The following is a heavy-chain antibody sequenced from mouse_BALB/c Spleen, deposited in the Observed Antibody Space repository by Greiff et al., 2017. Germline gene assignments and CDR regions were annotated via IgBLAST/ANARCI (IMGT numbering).Heavy chain of an antibody. CDR3: ARRRGYFSWYFDV. V-gene: IGHV5-6-2*01. Sequence: DVMLVESGGGLVKLGGSLKLSCAASGFTFSSYYMSWVRQTPEKRLELVAAINSNGGSTYYPDTVKGRFTISRDNAKNTLYLQMSSLKSEDTALYYCARRRGYFSWYFDVWGAGTTVTVSS. CDR2: INSNGGST. J-gene: IGHJ1*01. CDR1: GFTFSSYY. D-gene: IGHD3-1*01.